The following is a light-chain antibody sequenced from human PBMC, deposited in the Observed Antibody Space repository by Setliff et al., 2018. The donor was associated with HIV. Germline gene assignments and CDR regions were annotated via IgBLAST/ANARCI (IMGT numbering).Light chain of an antibody. CDR2: EVS. Sequence: QSVLAQPASVSGSPGQSITISCTGTSSDVGGYNYVSWYQQHPGKAPKLMISEVSNRPSGVSNRFSGSKSGNTASLTISGLQADDEADYCCTSYTTSNTITRVFGTGTKV. CDR3: TSYTTSNTITRV. J-gene: IGLJ1*01. V-gene: IGLV2-14*01. CDR1: SSDVGGYNY.